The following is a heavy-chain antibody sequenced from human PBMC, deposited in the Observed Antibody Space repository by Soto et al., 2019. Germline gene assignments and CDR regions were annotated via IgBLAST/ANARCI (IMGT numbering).Heavy chain of an antibody. D-gene: IGHD6-19*01. CDR1: GYNFPTYW. J-gene: IGHJ3*02. Sequence: EVQLVQSGVEVKTPGESLKISCKGSGYNFPTYWIGWVRQMPGKGLEWMGIIYPGDSDTRYSPSFQGQVTISADKSIXTAYLQWSSLKASDTAMYYCARHVSGSGFRSACDIWGQGTMVIVSS. CDR3: ARHVSGSGFRSACDI. CDR2: IYPGDSDT. V-gene: IGHV5-51*01.